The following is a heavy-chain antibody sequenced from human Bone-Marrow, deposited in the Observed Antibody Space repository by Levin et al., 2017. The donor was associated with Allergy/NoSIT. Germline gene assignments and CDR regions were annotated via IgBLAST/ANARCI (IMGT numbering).Heavy chain of an antibody. J-gene: IGHJ2*01. D-gene: IGHD6-19*01. Sequence: PGESLKISCKASGGTFSSYAISWVRQAPGQGLEWMGGIIPIFGTANYAQKFQGRVTITADKSTSTAYMELSSLRSEDTAVYYCASGLAVAGTGWYFDLWGRGTLVTVSS. CDR1: GGTFSSYA. CDR2: IIPIFGTA. CDR3: ASGLAVAGTGWYFDL. V-gene: IGHV1-69*06.